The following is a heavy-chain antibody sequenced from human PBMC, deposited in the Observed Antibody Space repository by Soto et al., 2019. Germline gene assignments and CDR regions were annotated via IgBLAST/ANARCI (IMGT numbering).Heavy chain of an antibody. CDR1: GYSFTTYW. J-gene: IGHJ4*02. CDR2: IYPGDSDT. V-gene: IGHV5-51*01. Sequence: GEALRLSCESHGYSFTTYWIGWVRQLPGKGLEWMGIIYPGDSDTRYSPSFQGQVTISADKSISTAYLQWSSLKASDTAMYYCARQGKAPGDYWGQGTLVTVSS. CDR3: ARQGKAPGDY.